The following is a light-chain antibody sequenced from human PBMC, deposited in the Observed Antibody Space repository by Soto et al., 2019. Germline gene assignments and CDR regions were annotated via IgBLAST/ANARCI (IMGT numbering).Light chain of an antibody. V-gene: IGLV2-14*01. J-gene: IGLJ1*01. CDR1: SSDVGGYNY. CDR3: SSYTSSSAQV. CDR2: EVS. Sequence: QSALTQPASVSGSPGQSITISCTGTSSDVGGYNYVSWYQQHPGKAPKLMIYEVSNRPSGVSNRFSGSKSGNTASPTISGLQAEDEADYYCSSYTSSSAQVFGTGTKVTVL.